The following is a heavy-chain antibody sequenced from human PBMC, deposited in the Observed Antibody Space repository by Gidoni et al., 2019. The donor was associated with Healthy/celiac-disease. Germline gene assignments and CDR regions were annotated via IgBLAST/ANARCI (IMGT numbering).Heavy chain of an antibody. Sequence: QVTLKESGPVLVKHTETLTLTCTVSGFSLSNARMGVSWIRQPPGKALEWLAHIFSNDEKSYSKSLKSRLTISKDTSKSQVVLTMTNMDPVDTATYDCARIVHGDYVTDYWGQGTLVTVSS. D-gene: IGHD4-17*01. CDR2: IFSNDEK. CDR1: GFSLSNARMG. V-gene: IGHV2-26*01. CDR3: ARIVHGDYVTDY. J-gene: IGHJ4*02.